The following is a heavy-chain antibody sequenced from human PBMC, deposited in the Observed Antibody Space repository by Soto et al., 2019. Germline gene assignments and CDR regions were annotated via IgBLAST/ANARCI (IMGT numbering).Heavy chain of an antibody. CDR2: IYHSGST. CDR1: GGSISSSNW. Sequence: SETLSLTCAVSGGSISSSNWWSWVRQPPGKGLEWIGEIYHSGSTNYNPPLKSRVTISVDKSKNQFSLKLSSVTAADTAVYYCARENIRTMVRGVGYYYYGMDVWGQGTTVT. V-gene: IGHV4-4*02. J-gene: IGHJ6*02. CDR3: ARENIRTMVRGVGYYYYGMDV. D-gene: IGHD3-10*01.